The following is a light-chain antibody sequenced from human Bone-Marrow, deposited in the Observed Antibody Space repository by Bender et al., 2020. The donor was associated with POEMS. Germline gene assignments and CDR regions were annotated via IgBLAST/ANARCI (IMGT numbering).Light chain of an antibody. CDR2: EAT. J-gene: IGLJ1*01. CDR3: CSYAGSGSIYV. V-gene: IGLV2-23*01. CDR1: SSDIGSYNL. Sequence: QSALTQPRSVSGSPGQSITISCTGTSSDIGSYNLVSWYQQHPGKAPKLLIYEATRRPSGVSLRFSASKSGNTASLTISGLQAEDEADYYCCSYAGSGSIYVFGTGTKVTVL.